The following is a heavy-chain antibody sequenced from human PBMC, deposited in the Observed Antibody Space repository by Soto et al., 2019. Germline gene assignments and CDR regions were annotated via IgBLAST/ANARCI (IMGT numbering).Heavy chain of an antibody. CDR3: AKVGSARTITMMVLRAFDV. CDR1: GFTFGGYA. D-gene: IGHD3-22*01. J-gene: IGHJ3*01. CDR2: ISGSGGTT. Sequence: PGGSLRLSCTASGFTFGGYAMSWVRQAPGKGLEWVSGISGSGGTTFYTDSVKGRFTISRDNSKNTLYLQMNSLRAEDTAVYYCAKVGSARTITMMVLRAFDVWGQGTRVTVSS. V-gene: IGHV3-23*01.